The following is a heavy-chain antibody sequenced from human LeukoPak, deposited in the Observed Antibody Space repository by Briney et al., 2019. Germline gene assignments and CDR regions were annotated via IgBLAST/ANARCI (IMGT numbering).Heavy chain of an antibody. Sequence: GESLRISCKDSGGYWIGWVRQMPGKGLEWMGIIYPGASDIRYSPSFQGQVTISADGSISTAYLQWSSLKASDTAMYYCSRCSTCARSSGYYDAFDIWGQGTMVTVSS. CDR1: GGYW. D-gene: IGHD3-22*01. V-gene: IGHV5-51*01. CDR3: SRCSTCARSSGYYDAFDI. J-gene: IGHJ3*02. CDR2: IYPGASDI.